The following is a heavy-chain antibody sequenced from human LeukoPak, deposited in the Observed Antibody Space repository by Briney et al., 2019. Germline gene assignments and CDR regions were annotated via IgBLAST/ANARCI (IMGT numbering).Heavy chain of an antibody. CDR3: AKAIAVEWNGAFDI. D-gene: IGHD6-19*01. CDR2: IWYDGSNK. V-gene: IGHV3-33*03. Sequence: GGSLRLSCVASGFTFSTYGMHWVRQAPGKGLEWVAVIWYDGSNKYYGDSVKGRFTISRDNSKNTLYLQMNSLRAEDTAVYYCAKAIAVEWNGAFDIWGQGTMVTVSS. CDR1: GFTFSTYG. J-gene: IGHJ3*02.